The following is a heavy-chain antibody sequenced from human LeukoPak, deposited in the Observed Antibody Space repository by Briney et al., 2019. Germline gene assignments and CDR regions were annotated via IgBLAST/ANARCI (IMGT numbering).Heavy chain of an antibody. CDR3: ARGVGSGSRLRAGDY. J-gene: IGHJ4*02. CDR1: GFTVSSNY. CDR2: IYSGGST. V-gene: IGHV3-53*01. D-gene: IGHD1-26*01. Sequence: GGSLRLSCAASGFTVSSNYMSWVRQAPGKGLEWVSVIYSGGSTYYADSVKGRFTISRDNSKNTLYLQMNSLRAEDTAVYYCARGVGSGSRLRAGDYWGQGTLVAVSS.